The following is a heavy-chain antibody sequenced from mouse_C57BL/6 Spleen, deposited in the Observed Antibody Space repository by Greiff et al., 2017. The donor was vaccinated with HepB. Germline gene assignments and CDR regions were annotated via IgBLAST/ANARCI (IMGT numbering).Heavy chain of an antibody. Sequence: VQLQQSGAELVRPGASVTLSCKASGYTFTDYEMHWVKQTPVHGLEWIGAIDPETGGTAYNQKFKGKAILTADKSSSTAYMELRSLTSEDSAVYYCTRSWDVPDYRGQGTTLTVSS. V-gene: IGHV1-15*01. CDR3: TRSWDVPDY. D-gene: IGHD4-1*01. CDR2: IDPETGGT. J-gene: IGHJ2*01. CDR1: GYTFTDYE.